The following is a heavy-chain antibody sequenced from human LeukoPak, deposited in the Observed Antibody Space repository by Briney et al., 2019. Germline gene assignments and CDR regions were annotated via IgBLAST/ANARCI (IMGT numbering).Heavy chain of an antibody. Sequence: SETLSLTCTVSGGSISSGGYYWSWIRQHPGKGLEWIGYIYYSGSTYYNPSLKSRVTILVDTSKNQFSLKLSSVTAADTAVYYCARGYSSKSYYFDYWGQGTLVTVSS. CDR2: IYYSGST. V-gene: IGHV4-31*03. J-gene: IGHJ4*02. D-gene: IGHD5-18*01. CDR3: ARGYSSKSYYFDY. CDR1: GGSISSGGYY.